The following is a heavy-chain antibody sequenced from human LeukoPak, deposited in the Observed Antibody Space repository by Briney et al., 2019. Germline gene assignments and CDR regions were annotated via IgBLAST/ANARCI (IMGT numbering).Heavy chain of an antibody. J-gene: IGHJ1*01. CDR2: ISGSGGST. D-gene: IGHD5-12*01. CDR3: AKDSGYVSSEYFQH. CDR1: GFTFSSYA. Sequence: GGSLRLSCAASGFTFSSYAMSWVRQAPGKGLEWLSAISGSGGSTYYADSVKGRFTISRDNSKNTLYLQMNSLRAEDTAVYYCAKDSGYVSSEYFQHWGQGTLVTVSS. V-gene: IGHV3-23*01.